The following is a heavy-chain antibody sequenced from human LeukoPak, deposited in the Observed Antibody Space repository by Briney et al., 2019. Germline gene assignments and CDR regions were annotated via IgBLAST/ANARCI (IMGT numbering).Heavy chain of an antibody. Sequence: PSETLSLTCAVSGASISSSSNYWSWVRQPPGKGLEWVLGISGSGGRTYYAHSVKGRFTIYSSNSKNTVFLQMNGLSAEDTAVYYCAKDGEDSYGAYAFDIWGQGTVVTVSS. D-gene: IGHD5-18*01. CDR3: AKDGEDSYGAYAFDI. J-gene: IGHJ3*02. CDR2: ISGSGGRT. V-gene: IGHV3-23*01. CDR1: GASISSSS.